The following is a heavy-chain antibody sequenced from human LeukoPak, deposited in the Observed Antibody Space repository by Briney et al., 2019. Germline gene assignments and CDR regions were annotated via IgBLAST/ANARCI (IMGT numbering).Heavy chain of an antibody. Sequence: MSSETLSLTCTVSGGSISSGSYYWSWIRQPAGKGLEWIGRIYTSGSTNYNPSLKSRVTISVDTSKNQFSLKLSSGTAANTAVYYCARGNCGGDCYRYYYGMDVWGQGTTVTVSS. D-gene: IGHD2-21*02. V-gene: IGHV4-61*02. CDR3: ARGNCGGDCYRYYYGMDV. J-gene: IGHJ6*02. CDR2: IYTSGST. CDR1: GGSISSGSYY.